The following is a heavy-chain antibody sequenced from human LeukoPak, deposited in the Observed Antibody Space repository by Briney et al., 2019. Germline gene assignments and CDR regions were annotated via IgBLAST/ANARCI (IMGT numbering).Heavy chain of an antibody. V-gene: IGHV4-59*01. D-gene: IGHD3-10*01. CDR1: GGSISSYY. J-gene: IGHJ4*02. CDR2: IYYSGST. Sequence: PSETLSLTCTVSGGSISSYYWSWIRQPPGKGLEWIGYIYYSGSTNYNPSLKSRVTISVDTSKNQFSLKLSSVTAADTAVYYCAREQGSGSYNYWGQGTLVTVSS. CDR3: AREQGSGSYNY.